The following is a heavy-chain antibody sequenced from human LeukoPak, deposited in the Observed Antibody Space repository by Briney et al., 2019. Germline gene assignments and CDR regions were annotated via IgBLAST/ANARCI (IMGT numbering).Heavy chain of an antibody. V-gene: IGHV4-38-2*02. Sequence: PPETLSLTCTVSGFSISSGYYWGWIRQPPGKGLEWIGIIYHSGSIYYNPSLKSRVTISVDTSKNQFSLKLSSVTAADTAVYYCARGDSSTWRGDHWFDPWGQGTLVTVSS. CDR1: GFSISSGYY. D-gene: IGHD6-13*01. J-gene: IGHJ5*02. CDR2: IYHSGSI. CDR3: ARGDSSTWRGDHWFDP.